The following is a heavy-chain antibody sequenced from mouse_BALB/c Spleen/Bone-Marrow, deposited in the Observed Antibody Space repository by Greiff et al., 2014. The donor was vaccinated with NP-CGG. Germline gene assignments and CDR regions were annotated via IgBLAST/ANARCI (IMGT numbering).Heavy chain of an antibody. Sequence: QVHVKQSGAELAKPGASVKMSCKASDYTFTSYWMHWVKQRPGQGLEWIGYINPSTGYTEYNQKFKDKATLTADKSSSTAYMQLSSLTSEDSAVYYCARQITTVDYAMDYWGQGTSVTVSS. CDR2: INPSTGYT. CDR1: DYTFTSYW. D-gene: IGHD1-1*01. CDR3: ARQITTVDYAMDY. V-gene: IGHV1-7*01. J-gene: IGHJ4*01.